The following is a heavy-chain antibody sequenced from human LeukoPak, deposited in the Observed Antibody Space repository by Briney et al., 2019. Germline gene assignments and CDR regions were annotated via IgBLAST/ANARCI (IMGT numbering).Heavy chain of an antibody. CDR3: AKDIAAAGYYFDY. CDR2: ISGDGGST. Sequence: GGPLRLSCAGSGFTLGDYSMHWVRQAPGKGLEWVSLISGDGGSTYYADSVKGRFTISRDNSKNSLYLQMNSLRTEDSALYYCAKDIAAAGYYFDYWGQGTLVTVSS. CDR1: GFTLGDYS. J-gene: IGHJ4*02. V-gene: IGHV3-43*02. D-gene: IGHD6-13*01.